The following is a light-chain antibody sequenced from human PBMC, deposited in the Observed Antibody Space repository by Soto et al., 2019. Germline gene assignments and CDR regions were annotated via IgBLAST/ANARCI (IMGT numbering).Light chain of an antibody. CDR2: DVF. Sequence: AIQVTQSPSSLSASVGDTVTITCRASQGISSAFAWYQQKPGKVPRLLIYDVFNLQSGVPSRFSGSGSGTDFTLTISRLRPEDFATYYCQQLETYPLTFGQGTRLEVK. CDR1: QGISSA. J-gene: IGKJ5*01. CDR3: QQLETYPLT. V-gene: IGKV1-13*02.